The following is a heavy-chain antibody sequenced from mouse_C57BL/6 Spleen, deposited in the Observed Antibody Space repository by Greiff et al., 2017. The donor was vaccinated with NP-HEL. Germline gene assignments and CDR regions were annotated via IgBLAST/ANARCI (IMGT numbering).Heavy chain of an antibody. J-gene: IGHJ2*01. CDR2: IYPGDGDT. CDR1: GYAFSSYW. D-gene: IGHD1-1*01. Sequence: VQLQQSGAELVKPGASVKISCKASGYAFSSYWMNWVKQRPGKGLEWIGQIYPGDGDTNYNGKFKGKATLTADKSSSTAYMQLSSLTSEDSAVDVCARESTTVVPYFDYWGQGTTLTVSA. CDR3: ARESTTVVPYFDY. V-gene: IGHV1-80*01.